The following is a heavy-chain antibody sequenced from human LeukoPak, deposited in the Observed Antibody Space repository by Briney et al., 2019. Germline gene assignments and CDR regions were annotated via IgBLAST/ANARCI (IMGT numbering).Heavy chain of an antibody. V-gene: IGHV3-30*18. CDR3: AKDVDTAMVTWFDP. CDR1: GFTLSNYG. D-gene: IGHD5-18*01. Sequence: GGSLRLSCAVSGFTLSNYGMHWVRQAPGKGLEWVAVISYDGSNKYYADSVKGRFTISRDNSKNTLYLQMNSLRAEDTAVYYCAKDVDTAMVTWFDPWGQGTLVTVSS. CDR2: ISYDGSNK. J-gene: IGHJ5*02.